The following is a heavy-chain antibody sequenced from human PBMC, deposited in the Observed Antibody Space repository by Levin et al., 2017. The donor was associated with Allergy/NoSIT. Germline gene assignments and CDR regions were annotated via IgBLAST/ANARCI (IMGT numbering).Heavy chain of an antibody. CDR3: ATGLASSPLYYYDSSPKSPRYGMDV. J-gene: IGHJ6*02. Sequence: ASVKVSCKVSGYTLTELSMHWVRQAPGKGLEWMGGFDPEDGETIYAQKFQGRVTMTEDTSTDTAYMELSSLRSEDTDVYYCATGLASSPLYYYDSSPKSPRYGMDVWGQGTTVTVSS. V-gene: IGHV1-24*01. D-gene: IGHD3-22*01. CDR1: GYTLTELS. CDR2: FDPEDGET.